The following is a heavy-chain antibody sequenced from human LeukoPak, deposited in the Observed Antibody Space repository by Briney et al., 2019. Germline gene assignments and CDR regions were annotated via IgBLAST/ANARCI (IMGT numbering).Heavy chain of an antibody. J-gene: IGHJ4*02. V-gene: IGHV3-48*03. CDR3: IPGLPAAH. Sequence: GGSLRLSCAASGFTFSSYEMNWVRQAPGKGLEWVSYNSSSGSTIYYADSVKGRFTISRDNAKNSLYLQMNSLRAEDTAVYYCIPGLPAAHWGQGTLVTVSS. CDR2: NSSSGSTI. D-gene: IGHD5-12*01. CDR1: GFTFSSYE.